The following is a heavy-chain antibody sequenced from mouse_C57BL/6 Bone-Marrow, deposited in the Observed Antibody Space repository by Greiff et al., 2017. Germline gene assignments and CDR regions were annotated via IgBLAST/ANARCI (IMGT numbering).Heavy chain of an antibody. CDR1: GYTFTSYW. CDR2: IHPNSGST. V-gene: IGHV1-64*01. D-gene: IGHD2-2*01. Sequence: QVQLQQPGAELVKPGASVKLSCKASGYTFTSYWMHWVKQRPGQGLEWIGMIHPNSGSTNYNEKFKSKATLTVDKSSSTAYMQLSSLTSEDSAVYYCARRSVYYCYDGDRDYWGRGTSVTVSS. CDR3: ARRSVYYCYDGDRDY. J-gene: IGHJ4*01.